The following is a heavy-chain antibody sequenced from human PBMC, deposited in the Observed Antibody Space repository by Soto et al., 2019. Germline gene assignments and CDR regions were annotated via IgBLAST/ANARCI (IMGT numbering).Heavy chain of an antibody. CDR3: ARDQGITIFGVVIILSMDV. D-gene: IGHD3-3*01. J-gene: IGHJ6*02. CDR2: TYYRSKWYN. CDR1: GDSVSSNSAA. V-gene: IGHV6-1*01. Sequence: SQTLSITCAISGDSVSSNSAAWNWIRQSPSRGLEWLGRTYYRSKWYNDYAVSVKSRITINPDTSKNQFSLQLNSVTPEDTAVYYCARDQGITIFGVVIILSMDVWGQGTTVTV.